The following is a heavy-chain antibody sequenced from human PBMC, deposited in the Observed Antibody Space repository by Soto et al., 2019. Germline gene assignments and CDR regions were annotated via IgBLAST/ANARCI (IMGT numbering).Heavy chain of an antibody. J-gene: IGHJ6*02. CDR2: TYYRSKWYN. Sequence: TLSLTCAISGDSVSSNSAAWNWIRQSPSRGLEWLGRTYYRSKWYNDYAVSVKSRITINPDTSKNQFSLQLNSVTPEDTAVYYCARDSLLSETPSYYYYGMDVWGQGTTVTVSS. V-gene: IGHV6-1*01. D-gene: IGHD2-2*01. CDR1: GDSVSSNSAA. CDR3: ARDSLLSETPSYYYYGMDV.